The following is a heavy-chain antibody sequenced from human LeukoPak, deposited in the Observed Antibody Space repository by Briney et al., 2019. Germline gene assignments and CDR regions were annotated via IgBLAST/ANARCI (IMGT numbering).Heavy chain of an antibody. Sequence: GESLKISCKGSGYSFTSYWIGWVRQMPGKGLEWMGIIYPGDSDTRYSPSFQGQVTISADKSISTAYLQWSSLKASDTAMYYCARHDPYDFWSGYYTRGRAFDIWGQGTMVTVSS. CDR2: IYPGDSDT. V-gene: IGHV5-51*01. J-gene: IGHJ3*02. CDR1: GYSFTSYW. CDR3: ARHDPYDFWSGYYTRGRAFDI. D-gene: IGHD3-3*01.